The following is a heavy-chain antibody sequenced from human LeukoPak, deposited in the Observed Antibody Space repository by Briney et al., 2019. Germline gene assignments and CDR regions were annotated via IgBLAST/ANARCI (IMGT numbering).Heavy chain of an antibody. D-gene: IGHD5-18*01. CDR3: ARSPDLDTPTTHYFDY. Sequence: ASVKVSCKASGYTFTSYAMHWVRQAPGQRLEWMGWINAGNGNTKYSQEFQGRVTITRDTSASTAYMELSSLRSEDMAVYYCARSPDLDTPTTHYFDYWGQGTLVTVSS. V-gene: IGHV1-3*03. CDR2: INAGNGNT. J-gene: IGHJ4*02. CDR1: GYTFTSYA.